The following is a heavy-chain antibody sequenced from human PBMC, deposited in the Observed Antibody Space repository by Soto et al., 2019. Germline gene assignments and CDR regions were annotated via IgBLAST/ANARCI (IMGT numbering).Heavy chain of an antibody. J-gene: IGHJ6*03. V-gene: IGHV1-2*02. CDR2: INPNGGAT. CDR3: ARESGGATATLDYYYFYIDV. CDR1: GDSFNDYY. Sequence: VQLAQSGAEVKKPGASVKVSCKTSGDSFNDYYIHWVRQAPGQGLEWMGWINPNGGATKYAQKFQGGITETRDTSIRTVYMELSSLRSDDTAVYYCARESGGATATLDYYYFYIDVWGKGTTVTVSS. D-gene: IGHD5-12*01.